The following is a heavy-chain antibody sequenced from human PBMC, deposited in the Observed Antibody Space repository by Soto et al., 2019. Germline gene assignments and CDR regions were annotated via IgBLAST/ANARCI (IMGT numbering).Heavy chain of an antibody. D-gene: IGHD6-6*01. V-gene: IGHV3-30-3*01. J-gene: IGHJ3*02. CDR2: ISYDGSNK. Sequence: QVQLVESGGGVVQPGRSLRLSCAASGFTFSSYAMHWVRQAPGKGLEWVAVISYDGSNKYYADSVKGRFTISRDNSKNTLYLQMNSLRAEDTAVYYCARPRTARPDRAFDIWRQGTMVTLSS. CDR1: GFTFSSYA. CDR3: ARPRTARPDRAFDI.